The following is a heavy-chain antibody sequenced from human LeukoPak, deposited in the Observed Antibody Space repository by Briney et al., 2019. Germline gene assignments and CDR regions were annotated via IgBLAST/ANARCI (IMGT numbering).Heavy chain of an antibody. D-gene: IGHD5-12*01. J-gene: IGHJ4*02. V-gene: IGHV3-21*01. CDR3: ARGDSGYDYYPWY. CDR2: ISSSSSYI. Sequence: PGRSLRLPCAASGFTFSSYSMNWVRQAPGKGLEWVSSISSSSSYIYYADSVKGRFTISRDNAKNSLYLQMNSLRAEDTAVYYCARGDSGYDYYPWYWGQGTLVTVSS. CDR1: GFTFSSYS.